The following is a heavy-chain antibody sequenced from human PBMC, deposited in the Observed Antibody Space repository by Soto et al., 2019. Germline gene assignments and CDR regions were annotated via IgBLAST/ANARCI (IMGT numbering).Heavy chain of an antibody. D-gene: IGHD3-22*01. Sequence: QVQLVQSGAEVKKPGSSVKVSCKASGGTFSSYAISWVRQAPGQGLEWMGGIIPIFGTANYAQKFQGRVTITADESTSTAYMELSSLRSEDTAVYYRARDRYDTNSWYYGMDVWGQGTTVTVSS. CDR1: GGTFSSYA. V-gene: IGHV1-69*12. J-gene: IGHJ6*02. CDR2: IIPIFGTA. CDR3: ARDRYDTNSWYYGMDV.